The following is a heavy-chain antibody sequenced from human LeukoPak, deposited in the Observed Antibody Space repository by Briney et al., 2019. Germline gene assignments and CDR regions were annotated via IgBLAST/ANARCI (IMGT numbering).Heavy chain of an antibody. CDR2: IDPSGTT. J-gene: IGHJ4*02. CDR3: ARGRSYEYGDYDY. D-gene: IGHD4-17*01. CDR1: GGAFSGYS. V-gene: IGHV4-34*01. Sequence: SETLSLTCAVYGGAFSGYSWSWIRQPPGKGLEWVGEIDPSGTTNYNPSLKSRVTVSLDTCKNQFSLNLNSVTAADAAIYYCARGRSYEYGDYDYWGQGTLVTVSS.